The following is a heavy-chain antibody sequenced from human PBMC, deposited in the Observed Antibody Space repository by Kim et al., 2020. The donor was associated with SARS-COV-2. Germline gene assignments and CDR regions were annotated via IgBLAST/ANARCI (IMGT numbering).Heavy chain of an antibody. D-gene: IGHD1-26*01. CDR2: TYYRSRWYN. J-gene: IGHJ4*02. CDR3: ARGSGGYDY. CDR1: GDSVSSNSAA. Sequence: SQTLSLTCAISGDSVSSNSAAWNWIRQSPLRGLEWLGRTYYRSRWYNDYAVSVRSRITINPDTSKNQFSLQLNSVTPEDTAIYYCARGSGGYDYWGKGTLVTVSS. V-gene: IGHV6-1*01.